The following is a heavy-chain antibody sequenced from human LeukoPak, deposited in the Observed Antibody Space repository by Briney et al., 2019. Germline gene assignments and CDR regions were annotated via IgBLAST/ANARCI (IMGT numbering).Heavy chain of an antibody. Sequence: SETLSLTCTVSGDSISSHYRSWVRQPLGKGLEWIGYIYYSVITNYHTSLKSRATISVDTSKNQFSLKLSSVTAAATPVYYCAKEVTRDPYYFDYWGQGTLVTVSS. CDR3: AKEVTRDPYYFDY. D-gene: IGHD4-11*01. CDR1: GDSISSHY. V-gene: IGHV4-59*11. J-gene: IGHJ4*02. CDR2: IYYSVIT.